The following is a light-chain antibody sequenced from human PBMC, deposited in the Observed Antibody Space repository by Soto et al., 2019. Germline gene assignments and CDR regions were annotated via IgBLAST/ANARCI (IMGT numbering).Light chain of an antibody. CDR1: QSVSIY. Sequence: EIVLTQSPATLSLSPGERATLSFRSSQSVSIYLAWYQQKPGQAPRLLIYDASNRATGIPARFSGSGSGTDFTLTISSLEPEDFAVYYCQQRSNWPLITFGQGTRLEIK. J-gene: IGKJ5*01. CDR2: DAS. V-gene: IGKV3-11*01. CDR3: QQRSNWPLIT.